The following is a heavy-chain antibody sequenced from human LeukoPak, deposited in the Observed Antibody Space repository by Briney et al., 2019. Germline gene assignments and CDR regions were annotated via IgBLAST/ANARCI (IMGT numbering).Heavy chain of an antibody. V-gene: IGHV4-30-4*01. CDR2: IYYSGST. CDR1: GGSISSGDYY. CDR3: ARRQSSDGSFDY. J-gene: IGHJ4*02. D-gene: IGHD6-19*01. Sequence: SETLSLTCTVSGGSISSGDYYWSWIRQPPGKGLEWIGYIYYSGSTYYNPSLKSRVTISVDTSKNQFSLKLSSVTAADTAVYYCARRQSSDGSFDYWGQGTLVTVSS.